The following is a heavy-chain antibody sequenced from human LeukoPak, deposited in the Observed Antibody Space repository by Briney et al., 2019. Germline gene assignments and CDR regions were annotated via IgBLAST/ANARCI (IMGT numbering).Heavy chain of an antibody. V-gene: IGHV1-8*01. D-gene: IGHD2-21*01. CDR3: ARDDVVAGYDY. Sequence: ASVKVSCKASGYTFTNYDINWVRQAAGQGLEWMGWMNPNSGNTGYAQKFQGRVTMTRNTSISTAYMGLSSLRSDDTAVYYCARDDVVAGYDYWGQGTLVTVSS. J-gene: IGHJ4*02. CDR1: GYTFTNYD. CDR2: MNPNSGNT.